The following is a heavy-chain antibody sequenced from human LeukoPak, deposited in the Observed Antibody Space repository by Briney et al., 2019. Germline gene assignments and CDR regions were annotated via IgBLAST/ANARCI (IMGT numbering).Heavy chain of an antibody. J-gene: IGHJ4*02. V-gene: IGHV1-18*01. CDR2: ISAYNGNT. CDR1: GYTFTSYG. Sequence: ASVKVSCKASGYTFTSYGISWVRQAPGQGLEWMGWISAYNGNTNYAQKLQGRVTMTTDTSTSTAYMELRSLRSDDTAVYYCARDPYSSGLTPSDYWGQGTLVTVSS. D-gene: IGHD6-19*01. CDR3: ARDPYSSGLTPSDY.